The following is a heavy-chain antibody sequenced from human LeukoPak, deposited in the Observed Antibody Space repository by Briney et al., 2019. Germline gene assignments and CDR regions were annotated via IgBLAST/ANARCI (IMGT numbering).Heavy chain of an antibody. Sequence: SETLSLTCAVYGGSFSGYYWSWIRQPPGKGLEWIGEINHSGSTNYNPSLKSRVTISADTSKNQFSLKLSSVTAADTAVYYCASSKVWQWPVDYWGQGTLVTVSS. CDR2: INHSGST. J-gene: IGHJ4*02. CDR1: GGSFSGYY. V-gene: IGHV4-34*01. CDR3: ASSKVWQWPVDY. D-gene: IGHD6-19*01.